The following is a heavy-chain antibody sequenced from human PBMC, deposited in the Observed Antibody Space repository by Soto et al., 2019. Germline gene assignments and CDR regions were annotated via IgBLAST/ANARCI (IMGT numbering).Heavy chain of an antibody. V-gene: IGHV3-64D*06. J-gene: IGHJ4*02. CDR1: GFSFSSYV. CDR2: ISSDGGRT. CDR3: VKDGDYYDSSGDYYEGYFDS. Sequence: PGGSLGLSCSASGFSFSSYVMHWVRQAPGKGLEFVSAISSDGGRTYYADSVKGRFTVSRDNSKNTLYFQMSSLRTEDTAVYYCVKDGDYYDSSGDYYEGYFDSCGQGTLVTVSS. D-gene: IGHD3-22*01.